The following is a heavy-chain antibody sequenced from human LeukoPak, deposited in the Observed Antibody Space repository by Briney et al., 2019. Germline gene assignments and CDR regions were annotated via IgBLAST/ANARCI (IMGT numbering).Heavy chain of an antibody. V-gene: IGHV3-9*01. CDR3: AKDNPLYGSGSYNWFDP. CDR1: GFTFDDYA. CDR2: ISWNSGSI. J-gene: IGHJ5*02. D-gene: IGHD3-10*01. Sequence: GGSLRLSCAASGFTFDDYAMHWVRQAPGKGLEWVSGISWNSGSIGYADSVKGRFTISRDNAKNSLYLQMNSLRAEDTALYYCAKDNPLYGSGSYNWFDPWGQGTLVTVSS.